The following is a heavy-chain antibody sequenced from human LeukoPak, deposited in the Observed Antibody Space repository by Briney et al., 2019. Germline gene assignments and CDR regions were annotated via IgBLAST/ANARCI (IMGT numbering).Heavy chain of an antibody. CDR3: ARVGSYDYVWGSYRLDYFDY. D-gene: IGHD3-16*02. J-gene: IGHJ4*02. CDR1: GGSISSYY. Sequence: SETLSLTCTVSGGSISSYYWSWIRQPPGKGLEWIGYIYYSGSTNYNPSLKSRVTISGDTSKNQFSLKLSSVTAADTAVYYCARVGSYDYVWGSYRLDYFDYWGQGTLVTVSS. V-gene: IGHV4-59*01. CDR2: IYYSGST.